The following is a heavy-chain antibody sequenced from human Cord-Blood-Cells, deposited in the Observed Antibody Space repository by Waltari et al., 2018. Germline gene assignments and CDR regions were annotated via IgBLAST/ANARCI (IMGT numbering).Heavy chain of an antibody. CDR3: ARVAGGYTAMNYFDY. CDR1: GYTFTGYY. CDR2: INPNSGGT. J-gene: IGHJ4*02. V-gene: IGHV1-2*02. Sequence: QVQLVQSGAEVTKPGASVKVSCKASGYTFTGYYQHWVRQDPGQGLEWMGWINPNSGGTNYAQKFQGRVTMTRDTSISTAYMELSRLRSDDTAVYYCARVAGGYTAMNYFDYWGQGTLVTVSS. D-gene: IGHD5-18*01.